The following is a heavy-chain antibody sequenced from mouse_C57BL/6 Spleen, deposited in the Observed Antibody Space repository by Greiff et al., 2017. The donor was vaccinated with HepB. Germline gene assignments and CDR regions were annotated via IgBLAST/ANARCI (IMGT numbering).Heavy chain of an antibody. CDR2: ISDGGSYT. J-gene: IGHJ2*01. Sequence: EVQVVESGGGLVKPGGSLKLSCAASGFTFSSYAMSWVRQTPEKRLEWVATISDGGSYTYYPDNVKGRFTISRDNAKNNLYLQMSHLKSEDTAMYYCAREERGGLDYWGQGTTLTVSS. V-gene: IGHV5-4*01. CDR1: GFTFSSYA. CDR3: AREERGGLDY.